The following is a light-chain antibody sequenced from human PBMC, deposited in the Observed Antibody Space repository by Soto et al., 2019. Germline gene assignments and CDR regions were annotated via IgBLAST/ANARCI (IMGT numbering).Light chain of an antibody. Sequence: EIVMTQSPATLSVSPGERATLSCRASQSVSSNLAWYQQKPGEAPRLLIYGASSRATGFSDCFSGSGCGTVFTLITSRLEPEDFSVYYCQQYGSSPAIGFG. CDR3: QQYGSSPAIG. V-gene: IGKV3-20*01. CDR1: QSVSSN. J-gene: IGKJ5*01. CDR2: GAS.